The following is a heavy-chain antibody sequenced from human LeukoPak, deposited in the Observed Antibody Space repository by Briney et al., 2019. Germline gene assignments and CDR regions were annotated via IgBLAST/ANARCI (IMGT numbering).Heavy chain of an antibody. CDR3: VKEVPTSGYFDY. J-gene: IGHJ4*02. CDR1: GFSFSNYA. V-gene: IGHV3-23*03. Sequence: GGSLRLSCVAAGFSFSNYAMSWVRHAPGGGLEWVAALNRGRTFFQDTVRGGCTISRENSKNTLYLQLNSLTGDDTAVYFCVKEVPTSGYFDYWGRGTLVTVSS. D-gene: IGHD4-11*01. CDR2: LNRGRT.